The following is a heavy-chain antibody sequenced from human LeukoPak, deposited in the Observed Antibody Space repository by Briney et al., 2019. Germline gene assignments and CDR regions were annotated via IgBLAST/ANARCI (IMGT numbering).Heavy chain of an antibody. CDR2: IYYSGST. CDR1: GASISFYY. V-gene: IGHV4-59*01. Sequence: SETLSLTCTVSGASISFYYWSWIRQPPGKGLEWIGYIYYSGSTNYNPSLKSRVTISVDTSKNQFSLKLSSVTAADTAVYYCARDFPYCSSTSCYVRWGQGTLVTVSS. CDR3: ARDFPYCSSTSCYVR. J-gene: IGHJ4*02. D-gene: IGHD2-2*01.